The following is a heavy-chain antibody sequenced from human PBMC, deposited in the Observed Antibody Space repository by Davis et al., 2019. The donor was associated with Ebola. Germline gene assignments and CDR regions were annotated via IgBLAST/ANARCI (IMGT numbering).Heavy chain of an antibody. D-gene: IGHD6-19*01. J-gene: IGHJ4*02. CDR2: ISWNSGSI. Sequence: LSLTCAASGFTFSSYAMSWVRQAPGKGLEWVSGISWNSGSIGYADSVKGRFTISRDNAKNSLYLQMNSLRAEDTAVYYCARDEDSSGWYFNPPFDYWGQGTLVTVSS. CDR3: ARDEDSSGWYFNPPFDY. V-gene: IGHV3-9*01. CDR1: GFTFSSYA.